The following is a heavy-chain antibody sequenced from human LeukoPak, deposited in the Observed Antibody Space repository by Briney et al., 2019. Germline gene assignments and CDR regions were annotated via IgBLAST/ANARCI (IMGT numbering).Heavy chain of an antibody. V-gene: IGHV1-2*02. J-gene: IGHJ4*02. CDR3: AREFNYDSSGYYFDY. CDR2: INPYSGGT. CDR1: GYTFTVYF. D-gene: IGHD3-22*01. Sequence: ASVKVSCKASGYTFTVYFMHWVRQAPGQGLEWMGWINPYSGGTNYAQKFQGRVTMTRDTSISTAYMELSRLRSDDTAVYYCAREFNYDSSGYYFDYWGQGTLVTVSS.